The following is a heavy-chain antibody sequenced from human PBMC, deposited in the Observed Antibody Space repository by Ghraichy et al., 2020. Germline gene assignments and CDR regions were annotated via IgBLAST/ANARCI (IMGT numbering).Heavy chain of an antibody. V-gene: IGHV1-18*04. Sequence: ASVKVSCKASGYTFTSYGISWVRQAPGQGLEWMGWISAYNGNTNYAQKLQGRVTMTTDTSTSTAYMELRSLRSDDTAVYYCARDGDSPTHYYYYGMDVWGQGTTVTVSS. CDR3: ARDGDSPTHYYYYGMDV. CDR1: GYTFTSYG. J-gene: IGHJ6*02. D-gene: IGHD7-27*01. CDR2: ISAYNGNT.